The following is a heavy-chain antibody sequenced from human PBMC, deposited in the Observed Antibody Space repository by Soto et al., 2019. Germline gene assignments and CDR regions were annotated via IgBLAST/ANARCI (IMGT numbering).Heavy chain of an antibody. D-gene: IGHD3-3*01. CDR3: AREAKILEWSQYYFDY. V-gene: IGHV3-30*19. Sequence: GGSLRLSCAASGFTFSSYGMHWVRQAPGKGLEWVAVISYDGSNKYYADSVKGRFTISRDNSKNTLYLQMNSLRAEDTAVYYCAREAKILEWSQYYFDYWGQGTLVTVSS. CDR2: ISYDGSNK. J-gene: IGHJ4*02. CDR1: GFTFSSYG.